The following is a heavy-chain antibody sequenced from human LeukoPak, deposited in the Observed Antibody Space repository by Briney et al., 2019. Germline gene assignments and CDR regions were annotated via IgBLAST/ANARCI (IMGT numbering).Heavy chain of an antibody. Sequence: GGSLRLSCTASGFTFTGSWMAWVRQAPGKGLEWVANIKEDGSVNQYVDSVKGRFTISRDNAKNSLYLQMDSLRAEDTAVYYCARGPVVYAPYYYYMDVWGKGTTVTVSS. CDR3: ARGPVVYAPYYYYMDV. CDR1: GFTFTGSW. J-gene: IGHJ6*03. V-gene: IGHV3-7*01. CDR2: IKEDGSVN. D-gene: IGHD2-8*02.